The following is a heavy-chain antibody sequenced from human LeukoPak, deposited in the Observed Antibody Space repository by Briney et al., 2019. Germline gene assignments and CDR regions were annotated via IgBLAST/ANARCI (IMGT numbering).Heavy chain of an antibody. CDR1: GGSISSGSYY. Sequence: PSETLSLTGTVSGGSISSGSYYWSWIRQPPGKGLEWIGYIYYSGSTNYNPSLKSRVTISVDTSKNQFSLKLSSVTAADTAVYYCARIRTPEYYYDSSGSYYFDYWGQGTLVTVSS. V-gene: IGHV4-61*01. CDR3: ARIRTPEYYYDSSGSYYFDY. J-gene: IGHJ4*02. CDR2: IYYSGST. D-gene: IGHD3-22*01.